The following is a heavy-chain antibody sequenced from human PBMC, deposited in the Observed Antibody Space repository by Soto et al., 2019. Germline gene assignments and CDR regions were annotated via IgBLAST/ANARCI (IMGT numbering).Heavy chain of an antibody. CDR1: GGTSGTYA. V-gene: IGHV1-69*06. D-gene: IGHD2-8*02. Sequence: QVELVQSGAEVKKPGSSVKVSCKASGGTSGTYAISWVRQAPGQGLEWMGGLIPLFSPPNYAQRFQGRVTITADKSTSRADMELSSLRSDDTAVYYCARYCASAPCRKYYYFGMDLWCQGTTVTVS. J-gene: IGHJ6*02. CDR3: ARYCASAPCRKYYYFGMDL. CDR2: LIPLFSPP.